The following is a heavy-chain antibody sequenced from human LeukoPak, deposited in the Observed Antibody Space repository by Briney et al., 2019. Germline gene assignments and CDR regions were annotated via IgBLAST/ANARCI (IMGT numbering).Heavy chain of an antibody. D-gene: IGHD3-3*01. CDR2: ISGDGDST. Sequence: PGGSLRLSCAASGFIFHDYAIHWVRQAPGKGLEWVSLISGDGDSTSYADSVKGRFTISRDNAKNTLYLQMNSLRAEDTAVYYCARDPPGYDFWSGPLRWVDPWGQGTLVTVSS. J-gene: IGHJ5*02. CDR1: GFIFHDYA. V-gene: IGHV3-43*02. CDR3: ARDPPGYDFWSGPLRWVDP.